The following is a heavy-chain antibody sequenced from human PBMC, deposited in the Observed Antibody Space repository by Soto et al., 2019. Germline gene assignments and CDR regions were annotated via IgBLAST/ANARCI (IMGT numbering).Heavy chain of an antibody. V-gene: IGHV3-30-3*01. Sequence: QVQLVESGGGVVQPGRSLRLSCAASGFTFSSYAMHWVRQAPGKGLEWVAVISYDGSNKYYADSVKGRFTISRDNSKNTLYLQMNSLRAEDTAVYYCARDHAHPFDYWGQGTLFTVSS. CDR1: GFTFSSYA. CDR3: ARDHAHPFDY. CDR2: ISYDGSNK. J-gene: IGHJ4*02.